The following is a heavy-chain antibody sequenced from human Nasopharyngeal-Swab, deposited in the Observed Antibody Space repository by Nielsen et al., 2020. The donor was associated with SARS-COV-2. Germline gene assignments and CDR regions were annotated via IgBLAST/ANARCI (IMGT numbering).Heavy chain of an antibody. J-gene: IGHJ4*02. D-gene: IGHD2-2*01. CDR3: ARRVVGPEFYFDY. CDR2: IDDSGTT. Sequence: PGKGLEWIGNIDDSGTTFYSPSLKTRVTLSVDTSQNQFSLNLISVTAADTAVYYCARRVVGPEFYFDYWGQGALVTVSS. V-gene: IGHV4-39*01.